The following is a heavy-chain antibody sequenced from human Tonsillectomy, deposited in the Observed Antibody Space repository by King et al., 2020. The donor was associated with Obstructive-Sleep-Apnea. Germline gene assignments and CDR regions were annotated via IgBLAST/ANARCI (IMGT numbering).Heavy chain of an antibody. CDR3: ARDHGTSSGWTY. D-gene: IGHD6-19*01. J-gene: IGHJ4*01. V-gene: IGHV3-53*01. CDR2: IYSGGST. Sequence: WVRQAPGKGLEWVSVIYSGGSTYYAASVKGLFTISRDHSKNTLYLQMNSLRSEDTAVYYCARDHGTSSGWTYWGHGTLVTVSS.